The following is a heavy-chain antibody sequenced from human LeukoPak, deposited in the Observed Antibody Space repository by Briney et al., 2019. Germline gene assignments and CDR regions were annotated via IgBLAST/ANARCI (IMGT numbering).Heavy chain of an antibody. D-gene: IGHD2-15*01. CDR1: GFTFSSYA. V-gene: IGHV3-23*01. Sequence: GGSLRPSCAASGFTFSSYAMSWVRQAPGKGLEWVSTISGSGGSTYYADSVRGRFIISRDNSKNTLYLQVNSLRAEDTAIYYCARGCSGGSCYPGAFDPWGQGTLVTVPS. CDR2: ISGSGGST. J-gene: IGHJ5*02. CDR3: ARGCSGGSCYPGAFDP.